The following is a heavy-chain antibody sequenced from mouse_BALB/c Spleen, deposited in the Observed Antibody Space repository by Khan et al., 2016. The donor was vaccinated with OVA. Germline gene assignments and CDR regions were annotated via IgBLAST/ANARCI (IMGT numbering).Heavy chain of an antibody. CDR3: ARGNYYEYYFDY. J-gene: IGHJ2*01. Sequence: EVQLQESGPGLVKPSQSLSLTCTVTGYSITSGYAWNWIRQFPENKLEWMGYISYSGVTSYTPSLKSRISITRDTSKNQFFLQLTSVTTEDTATYYCARGNYYEYYFDYWGQGTTLTVSS. V-gene: IGHV3-2*02. CDR2: ISYSGVT. D-gene: IGHD1-1*01. CDR1: GYSITSGYA.